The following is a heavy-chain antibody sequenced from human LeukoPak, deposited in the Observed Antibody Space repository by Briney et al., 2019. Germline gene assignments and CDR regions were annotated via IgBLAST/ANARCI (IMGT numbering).Heavy chain of an antibody. D-gene: IGHD7-27*01. Sequence: PSQTLSLTCTVSGGSISNYYWSWIRQPPGKGLEWIGYIFYTGTTNYNFSLKSRLTISVDTSKNQFSLRLTSVTAADTAVYYCARTWGPFDYWGRGTLVTVSS. J-gene: IGHJ4*02. CDR2: IFYTGTT. CDR3: ARTWGPFDY. CDR1: GGSISNYY. V-gene: IGHV4-59*01.